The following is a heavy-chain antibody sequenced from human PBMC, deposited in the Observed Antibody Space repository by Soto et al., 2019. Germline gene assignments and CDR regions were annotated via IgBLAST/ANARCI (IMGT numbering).Heavy chain of an antibody. CDR1: GDSISRYY. V-gene: IGHV4-59*01. J-gene: IGHJ6*02. D-gene: IGHD3-10*01. CDR2: IYYSGET. CDR3: ARDQGGEFLKGSGMDV. Sequence: QVQLQESGPGLVKPSETLSLTCTVSGDSISRYYWSWIRLSPGKGLEWIGYIYYSGETNYNPSVKSRVTISVDRTKKQFSLKLSSVTAADTAVYYCARDQGGEFLKGSGMDVWGQGTRVTVSS.